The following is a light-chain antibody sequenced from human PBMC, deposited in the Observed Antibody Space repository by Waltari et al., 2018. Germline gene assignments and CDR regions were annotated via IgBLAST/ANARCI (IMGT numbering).Light chain of an antibody. CDR1: PSLSSTY. CDR2: RTS. V-gene: IGKV3-20*01. Sequence: EVVLTQSPGTLSLYPGDTATLSCRASPSLSSTYLAWYQQKAGQRPRLLIFRTSNRATGVPDRFSGSVSGTDFTLTISRLEPDDFAVYFCQEFGTSGTFGQGTRLEFK. CDR3: QEFGTSGT. J-gene: IGKJ1*01.